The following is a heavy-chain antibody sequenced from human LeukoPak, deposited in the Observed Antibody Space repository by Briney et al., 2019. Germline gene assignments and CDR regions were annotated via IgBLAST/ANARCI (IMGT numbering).Heavy chain of an antibody. Sequence: PSETLSLTCTVSGGSINNYYWSWVRQPPGAGLGWLAYIYYPGSTNYNPSLKTRLTISVDTSKNQFSLKLSYVTAADTAVYYCARGDYYDSSGSWGQGTLVTVSS. D-gene: IGHD3-22*01. CDR2: IYYPGST. J-gene: IGHJ4*02. CDR1: GGSINNYY. CDR3: ARGDYYDSSGS. V-gene: IGHV4-59*08.